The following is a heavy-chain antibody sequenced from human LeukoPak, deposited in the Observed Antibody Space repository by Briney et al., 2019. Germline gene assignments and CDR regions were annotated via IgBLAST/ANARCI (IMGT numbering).Heavy chain of an antibody. J-gene: IGHJ4*02. CDR2: IREDGGEK. CDR1: GFTFSNSW. D-gene: IGHD2-21*02. V-gene: IGHV3-7*05. CDR3: ARINTAIFSSSDY. Sequence: WGSLTLSCAASGFTFSNSWMTWVRQAPGKGLEWVANIREDGGEKYYVDSVKGRFTISRDNAKNSLYLQMNSLRAEDTAVYYCARINTAIFSSSDYWGQGTLVTVSS.